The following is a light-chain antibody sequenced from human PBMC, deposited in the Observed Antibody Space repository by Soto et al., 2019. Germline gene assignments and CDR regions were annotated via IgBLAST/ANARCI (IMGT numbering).Light chain of an antibody. CDR3: QQYGSSPTLT. V-gene: IGKV3-20*01. CDR2: GAS. Sequence: LTQSPATLSVPPGQRVTLSCSTSQSVSSFYLAWYQETPVQAPRLLXYGASSRANGIPDRFSRSGSGTNLTLTISRLETEDFAVYYGQQYGSSPTLTFSGGTQVDIK. CDR1: QSVSSFY. J-gene: IGKJ4*01.